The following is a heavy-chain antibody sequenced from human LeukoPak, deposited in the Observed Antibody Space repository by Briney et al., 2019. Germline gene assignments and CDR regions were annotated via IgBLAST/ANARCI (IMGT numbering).Heavy chain of an antibody. D-gene: IGHD3-3*01. CDR1: GFTFSNCA. J-gene: IGHJ6*03. CDR3: ARGGSYDFCSGYFTGYYMYF. V-gene: IGHV3-23*01. CDR2: ISGSGAGT. Sequence: GGSLRLSCAASGFTFSNCAMTWVRRAPGKGLEWVSSISGSGAGTYYMDSVKGRFTISRDKAKNTVYMQMNRLRAEDTAVYYCARGGSYDFCSGYFTGYYMYFWGKGTTVTVSS.